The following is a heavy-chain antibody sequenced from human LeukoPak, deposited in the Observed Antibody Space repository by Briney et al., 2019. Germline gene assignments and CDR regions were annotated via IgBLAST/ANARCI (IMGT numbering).Heavy chain of an antibody. CDR1: GFTVSSNY. CDR3: ARTAVGYNYGFGVIYFGY. Sequence: GGSLRLSCAASGFTVSSNYMSWVRQAPGKGLEWVSVIYSGGSTYCADSVKGRFTISRDNSKNTLYLQMNSLRAEDTAVYYCARTAVGYNYGFGVIYFGYWGQGTLVTVSS. V-gene: IGHV3-66*01. D-gene: IGHD5-18*01. J-gene: IGHJ4*02. CDR2: IYSGGST.